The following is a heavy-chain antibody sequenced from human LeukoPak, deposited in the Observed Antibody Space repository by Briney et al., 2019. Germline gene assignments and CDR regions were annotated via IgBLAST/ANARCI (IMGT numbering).Heavy chain of an antibody. CDR2: IKQDGSEK. CDR3: ARMGSSSSSY. J-gene: IGHJ4*02. D-gene: IGHD6-6*01. V-gene: IGHV3-7*01. Sequence: PGRCRRLACAASGFTFNIPCMSWVPQASRKALEWVANIKQDGSEKYYVDSVNGRFTISRDNAKNSLYLQMNSLRAEDTAVYYCARMGSSSSSYWGQGTLVTVSS. CDR1: GFTFNIPC.